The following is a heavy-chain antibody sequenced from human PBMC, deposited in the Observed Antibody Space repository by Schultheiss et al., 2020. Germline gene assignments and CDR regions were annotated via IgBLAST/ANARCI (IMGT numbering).Heavy chain of an antibody. CDR3: ARDTLVVVPAAMSYYYYYGMDV. J-gene: IGHJ6*02. Sequence: SVKVSCKASGGTFSSYAISWVRQAPGQGLEWMGGIIPIFGTANYAQKFQGRVTITADESTSTAYMELSSLRSEDTAVYYCARDTLVVVPAAMSYYYYYGMDVWGQGTTVTVSS. CDR1: GGTFSSYA. V-gene: IGHV1-69*13. CDR2: IIPIFGTA. D-gene: IGHD2-2*01.